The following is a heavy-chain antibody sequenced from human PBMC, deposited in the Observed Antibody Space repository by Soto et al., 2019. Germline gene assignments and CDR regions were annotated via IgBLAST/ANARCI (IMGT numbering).Heavy chain of an antibody. CDR3: ARVRILSGLFRSFDY. D-gene: IGHD3-10*01. Sequence: GESLKISCKASGYTFTNYWIGWVRQTPGRGLEWMGIIFPADSDTKYSPSYQSRVTVSVDSSTSTAYLQWRSLRASDSALYYCARVRILSGLFRSFDYWGQGTQVTVSS. V-gene: IGHV5-51*01. CDR2: IFPADSDT. J-gene: IGHJ4*02. CDR1: GYTFTNYW.